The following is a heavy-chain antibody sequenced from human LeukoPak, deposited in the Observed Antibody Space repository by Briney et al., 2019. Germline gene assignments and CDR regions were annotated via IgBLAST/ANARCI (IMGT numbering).Heavy chain of an antibody. CDR3: AKGRPFRPELLPLDY. Sequence: GGSLRLSCAASGFTFSSYGMHWVRQAPGKGLEWVAVIAYDGSNKYYADSVKGRFTISRDNSKNTLYLQMNSLRVEDTAVYYCAKGRPFRPELLPLDYWGQGTLVTVPS. CDR2: IAYDGSNK. D-gene: IGHD1-26*01. J-gene: IGHJ4*02. CDR1: GFTFSSYG. V-gene: IGHV3-30*18.